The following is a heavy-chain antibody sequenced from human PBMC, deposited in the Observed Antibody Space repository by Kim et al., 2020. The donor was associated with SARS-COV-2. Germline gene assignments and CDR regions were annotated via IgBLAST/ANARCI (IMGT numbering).Heavy chain of an antibody. Sequence: SVKVSCKASGGTFSSYAISWVRQAPGQGLEWMGGIIPIFGTANYAQKFQGRVTITADESTSTAYMELSSLRSEDTVVYYCAREKGPSSSTIGQLYQNYYYYYGMDVWGQGTTVTVSS. CDR3: AREKGPSSSTIGQLYQNYYYYYGMDV. CDR2: IIPIFGTA. V-gene: IGHV1-69*13. D-gene: IGHD6-13*01. CDR1: GGTFSSYA. J-gene: IGHJ6*02.